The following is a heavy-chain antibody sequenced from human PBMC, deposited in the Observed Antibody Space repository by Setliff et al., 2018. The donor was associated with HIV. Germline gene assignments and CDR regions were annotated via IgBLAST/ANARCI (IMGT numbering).Heavy chain of an antibody. CDR3: ARDRWVWGGSDSGYYYYFMDV. J-gene: IGHJ6*03. CDR1: GYIFTGYY. CDR2: INPNNGDT. D-gene: IGHD6-19*01. Sequence: GASVKVSCKASGYIFTGYYIHWVRQAPGQGLEWMGRINPNNGDTNSAQKFQGRVTMTRDTSISTAYMELSRLRSDDTAVYYCARDRWVWGGSDSGYYYYFMDVWGKGTTVTV. V-gene: IGHV1-2*06.